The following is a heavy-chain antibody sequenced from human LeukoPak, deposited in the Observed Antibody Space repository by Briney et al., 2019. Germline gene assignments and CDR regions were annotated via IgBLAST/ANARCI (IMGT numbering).Heavy chain of an antibody. CDR2: ISSSSYI. V-gene: IGHV3-21*04. J-gene: IGHJ4*02. Sequence: GGSLRLSCAASGFTFSSYSMNWVRQAPGKGLEWVSSISSSSYIYYADSVKGRFTISRDNAKNSLYLQMNSLRAEDTAVYYCAKRYSSVWDFDYWGQGTLVTVSS. CDR1: GFTFSSYS. D-gene: IGHD6-19*01. CDR3: AKRYSSVWDFDY.